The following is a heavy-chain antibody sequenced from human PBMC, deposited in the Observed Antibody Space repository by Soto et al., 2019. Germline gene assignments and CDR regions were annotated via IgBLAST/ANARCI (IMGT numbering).Heavy chain of an antibody. CDR3: AKDHHRGAFVVVTASGLFDY. CDR1: GFTFSSYA. J-gene: IGHJ4*02. V-gene: IGHV3-23*01. D-gene: IGHD2-21*02. Sequence: GGSLRLSCAASGFTFSSYAMSWVRQAPGKGLEWVSAISGSGGSTYYADSVKGRFTISRDNSKNTLYLQMNSLRAEDTAVYYCAKDHHRGAFVVVTASGLFDYWGQGTLVTVSS. CDR2: ISGSGGST.